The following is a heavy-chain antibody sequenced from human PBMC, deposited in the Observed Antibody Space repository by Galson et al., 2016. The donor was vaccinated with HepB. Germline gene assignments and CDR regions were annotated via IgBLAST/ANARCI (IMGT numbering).Heavy chain of an antibody. J-gene: IGHJ4*02. CDR1: GFPFKDFA. V-gene: IGHV3-23*01. D-gene: IGHD5-24*01. CDR2: ITGLGGDT. CDR3: AKMEGATIDNWSFDY. Sequence: SLRLSCAASGFPFKDFAMSWVRQAPGKGLEWVSGITGLGGDTYSAASAKGRFTISRDNSKNTLYLQLSSVGVGDTAVYYCAKMEGATIDNWSFDYWGQGALATVSS.